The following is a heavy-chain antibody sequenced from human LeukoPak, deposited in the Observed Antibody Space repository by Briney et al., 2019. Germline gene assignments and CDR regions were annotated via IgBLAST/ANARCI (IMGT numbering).Heavy chain of an antibody. CDR1: GGSISSYF. D-gene: IGHD1-26*01. Sequence: TSETLSLTCTVSGGSISSYFWSWFRQPPGKGLEWIGYISYSGSTNYNPSLKSRITISLDTSKNQFSLKLSSVTAADTAVYYCVRRRERRRTDRFDYFDYWGQGALVAVSS. V-gene: IGHV4-59*08. CDR3: VRRRERRRTDRFDYFDY. J-gene: IGHJ4*02. CDR2: ISYSGST.